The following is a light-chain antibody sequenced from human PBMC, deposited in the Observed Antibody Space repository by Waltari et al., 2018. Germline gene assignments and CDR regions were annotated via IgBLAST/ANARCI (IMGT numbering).Light chain of an antibody. V-gene: IGKV3-20*01. CDR3: QQYGSSPWT. J-gene: IGKJ1*01. CDR2: GAS. Sequence: EIVLTQSPGTLSLSLGARATLSCRASQSVSSRNLAWYQQRPGQAPRLLIYGASNRATGIPDRISGSGSGTDFTLTISRLEPEDFAVYYCQQYGSSPWTFGQGTKVDIK. CDR1: QSVSSRN.